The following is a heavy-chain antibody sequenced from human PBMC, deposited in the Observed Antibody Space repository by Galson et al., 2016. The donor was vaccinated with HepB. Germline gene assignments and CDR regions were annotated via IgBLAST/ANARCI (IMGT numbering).Heavy chain of an antibody. V-gene: IGHV3-7*01. D-gene: IGHD2/OR15-2a*01. CDR3: ARDMYTTARDY. J-gene: IGHJ4*02. CDR2: IKEDGTVT. Sequence: SLRLSCAASGFSFNNHWLSWIRQAPGKGLERVANIKEDGTVTNYVDSVRGQFTISRDNAKNSLYLQMDNLRAEDTAVYYCARDMYTTARDYWGQGTLVTVSS. CDR1: GFSFNNHW.